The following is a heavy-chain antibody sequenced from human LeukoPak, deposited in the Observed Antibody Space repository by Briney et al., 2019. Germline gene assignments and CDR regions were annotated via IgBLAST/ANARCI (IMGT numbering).Heavy chain of an antibody. CDR3: ALRECNSTSCYFFRFDP. D-gene: IGHD2-2*01. CDR1: GGTFSSYA. V-gene: IGHV1-69*05. J-gene: IGHJ5*02. Sequence: ASVKVSCKASGGTFSSYAISWVRQAPGQGLEWMGGIIPIFGTANYAQKFQGRVTITTDESTSTAYMELSSLRSEDTAVYYCALRECNSTSCYFFRFDPWGQGTLVTVSS. CDR2: IIPIFGTA.